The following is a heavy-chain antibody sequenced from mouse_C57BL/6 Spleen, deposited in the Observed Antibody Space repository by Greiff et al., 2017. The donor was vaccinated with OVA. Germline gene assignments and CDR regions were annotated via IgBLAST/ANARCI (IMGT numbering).Heavy chain of an antibody. Sequence: VQLQQSGAELVRPGASVTLSCKASGYTFTDYEMHWVKQTPVHGLEWIGAIDPETGGTAYNQKFKGKAILTADKSSSTAYMELRSLTSEDSAVYYCTRYLYYYGSSYVGNAMDYWGQGTSVTVSS. CDR2: IDPETGGT. V-gene: IGHV1-15*01. J-gene: IGHJ4*01. CDR1: GYTFTDYE. CDR3: TRYLYYYGSSYVGNAMDY. D-gene: IGHD1-1*01.